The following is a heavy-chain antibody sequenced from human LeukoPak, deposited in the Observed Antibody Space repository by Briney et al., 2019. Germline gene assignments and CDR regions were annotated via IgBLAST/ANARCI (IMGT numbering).Heavy chain of an antibody. Sequence: PSETLSLTCTVSGGSISSYFWIWIRQPPGKGLEWIGYIYYSGSTNYNPSLKSRVTISVDTSKNQFSLKLTSVTAADTAVYYCARVLLRYSFDYWGQGTLVTVSS. V-gene: IGHV4-59*01. J-gene: IGHJ4*02. CDR2: IYYSGST. CDR3: ARVLLRYSFDY. CDR1: GGSISSYF.